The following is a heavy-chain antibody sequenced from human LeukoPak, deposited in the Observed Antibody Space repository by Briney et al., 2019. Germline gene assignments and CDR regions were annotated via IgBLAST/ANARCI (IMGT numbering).Heavy chain of an antibody. J-gene: IGHJ4*02. CDR1: GLTFSSYN. D-gene: IGHD3-10*01. CDR3: AKGYDYRSGAGSFDY. Sequence: GGSLRLSCEASGLTFSSYNMHWVRQAPGKGLELMAVISYDGNHKYYADSVKGRFTISRDNSKNTLYLQMNGLRADDTAVYYCAKGYDYRSGAGSFDYWGQGTLVTVSS. CDR2: ISYDGNHK. V-gene: IGHV3-30*18.